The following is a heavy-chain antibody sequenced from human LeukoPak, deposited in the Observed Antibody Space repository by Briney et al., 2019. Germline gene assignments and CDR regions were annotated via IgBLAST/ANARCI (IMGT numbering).Heavy chain of an antibody. Sequence: ASVKVSCTASGYTFTSYYMHWVRQAPGQGLEWMGIINPSGGSTSYAQKFQGRVTMTRDTSTSTVYMELSSLRSEDTAVYYCAREKTTPPYYYYGMDVWGQGTTVTVSS. CDR3: AREKTTPPYYYYGMDV. J-gene: IGHJ6*02. CDR2: INPSGGST. D-gene: IGHD4-11*01. V-gene: IGHV1-46*01. CDR1: GYTFTSYY.